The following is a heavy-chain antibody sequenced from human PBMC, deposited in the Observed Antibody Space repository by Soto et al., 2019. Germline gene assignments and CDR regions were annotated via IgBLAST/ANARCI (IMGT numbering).Heavy chain of an antibody. J-gene: IGHJ4*02. CDR1: GFSFSGYD. CDR3: ARGRRIAGDIDMAY. V-gene: IGHV4-34*01. Sequence: SGTXSLTCSFYGFSFSGYDLSGIRQPPGKGMEWIGEINHSGSTNYNPSLKSRVTISVDTSKNQFSLKLSSVTAADTAVYYCARGRRIAGDIDMAYWGQGTLVTVSS. D-gene: IGHD3-16*02. CDR2: INHSGST.